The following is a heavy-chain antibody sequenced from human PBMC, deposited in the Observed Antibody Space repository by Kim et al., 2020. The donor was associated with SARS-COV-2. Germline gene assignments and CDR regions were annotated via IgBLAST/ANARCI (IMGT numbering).Heavy chain of an antibody. J-gene: IGHJ6*02. CDR2: IKSKTDGGTT. CDR1: GFTFSNAW. D-gene: IGHD2-8*01. Sequence: GGSLRLSCAASGFTFSNAWMSWVRQAPGKGLEWVGRIKSKTDGGTTDYAAPVKGRFTISRDDSKNTLYLQMNSLKTEDTAVYYCTTDPFLSRRYCTNGVCYSNYYYYGMHVWGQGTTVTVSS. CDR3: TTDPFLSRRYCTNGVCYSNYYYYGMHV. V-gene: IGHV3-15*01.